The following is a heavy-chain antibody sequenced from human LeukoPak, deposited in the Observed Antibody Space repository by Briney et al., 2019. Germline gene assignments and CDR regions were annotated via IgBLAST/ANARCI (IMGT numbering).Heavy chain of an antibody. CDR1: GFSFSSYG. CDR3: AKPHFDD. J-gene: IGHJ4*02. V-gene: IGHV3-30*02. Sequence: GGSLRLSCAASGFSFSSYGMHWVRQAPGKGLEWVAFIRYDGSNKYYADSVKGRFAISRDNSKNTLYLQMNSLRAGDTAVYYCAKPHFDDWGQGTLVTVSS. CDR2: IRYDGSNK.